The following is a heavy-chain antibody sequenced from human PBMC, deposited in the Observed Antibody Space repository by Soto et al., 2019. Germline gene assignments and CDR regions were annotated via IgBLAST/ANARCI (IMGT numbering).Heavy chain of an antibody. J-gene: IGHJ4*02. D-gene: IGHD6-19*01. CDR1: GFTFSNHW. V-gene: IGHV3-74*01. Sequence: EVQLVESGGGLVQPGGSLRLSCTASGFTFSNHWMHWVRQGPGQGLVWVSRINTDGSFRDYADSVRGRFTISRDNAKNTLILQMNSLRAEDTAVYYCVRGTSAWSGKDYWGRGTLVTVSS. CDR3: VRGTSAWSGKDY. CDR2: INTDGSFR.